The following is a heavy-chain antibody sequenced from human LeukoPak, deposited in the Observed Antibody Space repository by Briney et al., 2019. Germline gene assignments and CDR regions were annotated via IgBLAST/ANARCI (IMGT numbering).Heavy chain of an antibody. D-gene: IGHD6-6*01. J-gene: IGHJ3*02. Sequence: GGSLRLSCAASGFTFSRYAMHWVRQAPGKGLEWVAVISDDGTFALYGDSVRGRFTISRDSSKNTLYLQMYSLRVEDTAVYYCARGFPARRGAFDIWGQGTKVAVSS. V-gene: IGHV3-30-3*01. CDR1: GFTFSRYA. CDR2: ISDDGTFA. CDR3: ARGFPARRGAFDI.